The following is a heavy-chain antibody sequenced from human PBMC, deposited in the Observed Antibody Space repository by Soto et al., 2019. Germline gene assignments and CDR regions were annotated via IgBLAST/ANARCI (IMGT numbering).Heavy chain of an antibody. D-gene: IGHD5-18*01. V-gene: IGHV3-30*18. J-gene: IGHJ6*02. CDR1: GFTFSSYG. CDR2: ISYDGSNK. Sequence: QVQLVESGGGVVQPGRSLRLSCAASGFTFSSYGMHWVRQAPGKGLEWVAVISYDGSNKYYADSVKGRFTISRDNSKHTLYLQMNSLRAEDTAVYYCAKDLAAMVGETYYYYGMDVWGQGTTVTVSS. CDR3: AKDLAAMVGETYYYYGMDV.